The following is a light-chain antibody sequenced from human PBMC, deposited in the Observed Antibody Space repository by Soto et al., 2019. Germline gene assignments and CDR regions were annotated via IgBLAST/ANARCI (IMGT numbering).Light chain of an antibody. Sequence: DTQMTQSPSTLSASVGDRVTIICRASQFLSTRLAWYQQKPGKAPKLLISGAFSLESGVPSRFSGTASGTEFTLTISSVQPDDFATYYCQQYYTYSTFGQGTRVDI. CDR3: QQYYTYST. V-gene: IGKV1-5*02. CDR1: QFLSTR. J-gene: IGKJ1*01. CDR2: GAF.